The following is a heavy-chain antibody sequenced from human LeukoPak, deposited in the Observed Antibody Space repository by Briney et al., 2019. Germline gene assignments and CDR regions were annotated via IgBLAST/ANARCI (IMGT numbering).Heavy chain of an antibody. CDR1: GYSISSGYY. CDR2: IYHLGST. J-gene: IGHJ4*02. D-gene: IGHD6-19*01. CDR3: ARSGSSAWYLDFDY. V-gene: IGHV4-38-2*02. Sequence: SETLSLTCTVSGYSISSGYYWGWIRQPPGKGLEWIGTIYHLGSTSYNPSLKSRVNILLDTPKNQFSLKLNSVTAADTSVYYCARSGSSAWYLDFDYWGQGTLVTVSS.